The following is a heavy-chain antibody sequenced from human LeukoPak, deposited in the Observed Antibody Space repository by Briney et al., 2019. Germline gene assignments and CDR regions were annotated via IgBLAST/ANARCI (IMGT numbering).Heavy chain of an antibody. CDR1: GFTFSSYE. D-gene: IGHD2-2*01. CDR2: ISSSGSTI. V-gene: IGHV3-48*03. CDR3: ARARRYCSSTSCSYYYYMDV. J-gene: IGHJ6*03. Sequence: PGGSLRLSCAASGFTFSSYEMNWVRQAPGKGLEWVSYISSSGSTIYYADSVKGRFTISRDNAKNSLYLQMNSLRAEDTAVYYCARARRYCSSTSCSYYYYMDVWGKGTTVTVSS.